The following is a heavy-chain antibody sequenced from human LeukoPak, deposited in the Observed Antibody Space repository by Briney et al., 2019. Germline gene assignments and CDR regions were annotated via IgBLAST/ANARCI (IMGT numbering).Heavy chain of an antibody. V-gene: IGHV3-30*03. CDR2: ISYDGSNK. Sequence: PGRSLRLFCAASGFTFSSYGMHWVRQAPGKGLEWVAVISYDGSNKYYADSVKGRFTISRDNSKNTLYLQMNSLRAEDTAVYYCARPWSGSYNWFDPWGQGTLVTVSS. CDR3: ARPWSGSYNWFDP. CDR1: GFTFSSYG. D-gene: IGHD3-3*01. J-gene: IGHJ5*02.